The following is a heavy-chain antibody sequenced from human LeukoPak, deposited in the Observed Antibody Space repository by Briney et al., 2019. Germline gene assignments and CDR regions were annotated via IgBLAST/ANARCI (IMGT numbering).Heavy chain of an antibody. CDR3: ARHARYCSSTSCYTVDY. V-gene: IGHV4-30-4*01. J-gene: IGHJ4*02. CDR1: GGSISSGDYY. D-gene: IGHD2-2*02. Sequence: PSETLSLTCTVSGGSISSGDYYWSWIRQPPGKGLEWIGYIYYSGSTYYNPSLKSRVTISVDTSKNQFSLKLSSVTAADTAVYYCARHARYCSSTSCYTVDYWGQGTLVTVSS. CDR2: IYYSGST.